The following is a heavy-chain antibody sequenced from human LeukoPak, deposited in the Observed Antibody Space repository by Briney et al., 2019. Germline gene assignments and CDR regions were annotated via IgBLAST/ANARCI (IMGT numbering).Heavy chain of an antibody. J-gene: IGHJ4*02. CDR3: ARGDSSVGLNY. CDR2: INHSGST. V-gene: IGHV4-34*01. CDR1: GGSFSGYY. D-gene: IGHD1-26*01. Sequence: PSETLSLTCAVYGGSFSGYYWSWIRQPPGKGLEWIGEINHSGSTNYNPSLKSRVTISVDTPKNQFSLKLSSVTAADTAVYYCARGDSSVGLNYWGQGTLVTVSS.